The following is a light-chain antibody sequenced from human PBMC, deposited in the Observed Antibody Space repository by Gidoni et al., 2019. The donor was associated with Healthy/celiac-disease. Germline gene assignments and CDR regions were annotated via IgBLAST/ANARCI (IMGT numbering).Light chain of an antibody. CDR2: WAS. Sequence: DIVMTQSPDSLAVSLGERATINCKSSQSVLYSSNNDNYLAWYPQKSGQPPKLLIYWASTRESGVPDRFSGSGSGTDFTLTISSLQAEDVAVYYCQQYYSTPRPFGQGTKVEIK. J-gene: IGKJ1*01. CDR1: QSVLYSSNNDNY. CDR3: QQYYSTPRP. V-gene: IGKV4-1*01.